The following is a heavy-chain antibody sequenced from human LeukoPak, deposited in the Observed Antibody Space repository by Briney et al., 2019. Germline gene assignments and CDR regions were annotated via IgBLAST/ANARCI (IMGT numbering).Heavy chain of an antibody. J-gene: IGHJ2*01. D-gene: IGHD3-3*01. CDR3: ARHVLSGYLNYWYFDL. CDR2: IYYSGST. CDR1: GGSISSYY. V-gene: IGHV4-59*05. Sequence: TSSETLSLTCTVSGGSISSYYWSWIRQPPGKGLEWIGSIYYSGSTYYNPSLKSRVTVSVDTSKNQFSLKLSSVTAADTAVYYCARHVLSGYLNYWYFDLWGRGTLVTVSS.